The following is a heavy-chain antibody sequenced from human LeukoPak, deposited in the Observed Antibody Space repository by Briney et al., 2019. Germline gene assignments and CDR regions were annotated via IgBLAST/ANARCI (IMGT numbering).Heavy chain of an antibody. V-gene: IGHV2-70*11. CDR2: IDWDDDK. J-gene: IGHJ4*02. CDR1: GFSLNTSGMC. CDR3: XXXXXXTAMQYYFDY. Sequence: SGPTLVKPTQTLTLTCTFSGFSLNTSGMCVSWIRQPPGKALEWLARIDWDDDKYYSTSLKTRLTISKDTSKNQVVLTMTNMDXXXXXXXXXXXXXXXTAMQYYFDYWGQGTLVTVSS. D-gene: IGHD5-18*01.